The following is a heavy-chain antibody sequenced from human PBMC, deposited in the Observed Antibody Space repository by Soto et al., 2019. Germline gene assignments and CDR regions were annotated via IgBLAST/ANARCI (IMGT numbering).Heavy chain of an antibody. Sequence: SETLSLTCSVSDDSINSDKYYWGWIRQTPGKGLEWIGSIYYRGNAYYKPSLQTRVTISLDKSKSQFSLKLNSVTAADSAVYFCARLEGLATISYYFDFWGPGALVTVSS. CDR1: DDSINSDKYY. CDR3: ARLEGLATISYYFDF. D-gene: IGHD3-9*01. J-gene: IGHJ4*02. V-gene: IGHV4-39*01. CDR2: IYYRGNA.